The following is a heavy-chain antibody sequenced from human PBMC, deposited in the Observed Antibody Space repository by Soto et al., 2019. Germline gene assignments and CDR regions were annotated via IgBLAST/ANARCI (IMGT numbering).Heavy chain of an antibody. J-gene: IGHJ4*02. CDR3: VRGDGDYNDGNGYLGRH. CDR1: GFTFSSYW. D-gene: IGHD5-18*01. Sequence: EVQLVESGGGLVQPGGSLRLSCAASGFTFSSYWMHWVRQAPGKGLVWVSRIKSDGSGTYYADSVMGRLTISRDNAKNTVYLQLNSLRAEETAVYYCVRGDGDYNDGNGYLGRHWGQGTLVTVSS. V-gene: IGHV3-74*01. CDR2: IKSDGSGT.